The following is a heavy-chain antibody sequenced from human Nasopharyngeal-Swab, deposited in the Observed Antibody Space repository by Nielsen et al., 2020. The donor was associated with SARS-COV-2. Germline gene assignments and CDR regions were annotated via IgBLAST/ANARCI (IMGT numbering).Heavy chain of an antibody. D-gene: IGHD1-1*01. CDR3: AKDGQRLLYYYAMDV. Sequence: LKISCAASGFTFDDYAMHWVRQAPGKGLEWVSGISWNSGSIGYADSVKGRFTISRDNAKNSLYLQMNSLRAEDTALYYCAKDGQRLLYYYAMDVWGQGTTVTVSS. V-gene: IGHV3-9*01. J-gene: IGHJ6*02. CDR1: GFTFDDYA. CDR2: ISWNSGSI.